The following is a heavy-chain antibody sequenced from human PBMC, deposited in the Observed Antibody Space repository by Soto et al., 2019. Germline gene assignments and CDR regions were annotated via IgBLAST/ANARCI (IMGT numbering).Heavy chain of an antibody. CDR1: GFTVSSNY. Sequence: EVQLVESGGGLVQPGGSLRLSCAASGFTVSSNYMNWVRQAPGKGLEWVSVLYSGGSTHYADSVKGRFTISRDNSKSTLSLQMNSLRAEDTAVYYCARDKRTDCSGGTCYGDAFDIWGQGTMVTVSS. J-gene: IGHJ3*02. CDR3: ARDKRTDCSGGTCYGDAFDI. CDR2: LYSGGST. D-gene: IGHD2-15*01. V-gene: IGHV3-66*01.